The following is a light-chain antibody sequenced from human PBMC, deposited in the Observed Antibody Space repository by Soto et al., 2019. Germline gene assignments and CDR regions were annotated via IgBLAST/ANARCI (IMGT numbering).Light chain of an antibody. CDR2: DVT. CDR3: SSFTSSITYV. J-gene: IGLJ1*01. Sequence: QSALTQPASVSGSPGQSLTISCTGTSSDVGGHNAVSWYRQDPGKAPKLVIYDVTNRPSGVSNRFSGSKSGNTASLTISGLQTEDEADYYCSSFTSSITYVFGTGTQLTVL. V-gene: IGLV2-14*01. CDR1: SSDVGGHNA.